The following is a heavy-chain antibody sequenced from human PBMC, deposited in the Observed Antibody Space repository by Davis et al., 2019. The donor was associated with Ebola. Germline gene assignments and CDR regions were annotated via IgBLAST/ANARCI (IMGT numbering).Heavy chain of an antibody. CDR3: AREREEGELPRYYYYYGMDV. J-gene: IGHJ6*02. D-gene: IGHD1-26*01. CDR2: VNPSGGST. V-gene: IGHV1-46*01. CDR1: GYTFTSYY. Sequence: ASVKVSCKASGYTFTSYYMHWVRQAPGQGLEWMGIVNPSGGSTSYAQKFQGRVTMTRDTSTSTVYMELSSLRSEDTAVYYCAREREEGELPRYYYYYGMDVWGQGTTVTVSS.